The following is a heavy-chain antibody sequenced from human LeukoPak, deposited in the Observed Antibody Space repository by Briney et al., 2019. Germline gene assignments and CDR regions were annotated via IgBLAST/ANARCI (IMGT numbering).Heavy chain of an antibody. Sequence: ASVKVSCKVSGYTLTELSMHWVRQAPGKGLEWMGGFDPEDGETIYAQKFQGRVTMTRNTSISTAYMELSSLRSEDTAVYYCAREGRDYGGNANYYYGMDVWGQGTTVTVSS. CDR1: GYTLTELS. D-gene: IGHD4-23*01. V-gene: IGHV1-24*01. CDR3: AREGRDYGGNANYYYGMDV. CDR2: FDPEDGET. J-gene: IGHJ6*02.